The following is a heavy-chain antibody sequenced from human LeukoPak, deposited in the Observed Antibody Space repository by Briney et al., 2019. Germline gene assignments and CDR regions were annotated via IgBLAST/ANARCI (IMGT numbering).Heavy chain of an antibody. Sequence: GGSLRLSCAASGFTFSSYEMNWVRQAPGKGLEWVSYISSSGSTIYYADSVKGRFTISRDNAKNSLYLQMNSLRAEDTAVYYCARDRDLLEFDPWGQGTLVTVSS. V-gene: IGHV3-48*03. CDR2: ISSSGSTI. J-gene: IGHJ5*02. CDR3: ARDRDLLEFDP. D-gene: IGHD5-24*01. CDR1: GFTFSSYE.